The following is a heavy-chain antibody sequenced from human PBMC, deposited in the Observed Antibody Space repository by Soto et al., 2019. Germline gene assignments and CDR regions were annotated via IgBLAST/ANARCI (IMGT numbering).Heavy chain of an antibody. D-gene: IGHD3-10*01. CDR2: INAGNGNT. J-gene: IGHJ6*02. V-gene: IGHV1-3*01. CDR1: GYTFTSYA. CDR3: ARDGQGVIDYYYYYYGMDV. Sequence: QVQLVQSGAEVKKPGASVKVSCKASGYTFTSYAMHWVRQAPGQRLEWMGWINAGNGNTKYSQKFQGRVTITRDTSASTAYMELSSLRSEDTAVYYCARDGQGVIDYYYYYYGMDVWGQGTTVTVSS.